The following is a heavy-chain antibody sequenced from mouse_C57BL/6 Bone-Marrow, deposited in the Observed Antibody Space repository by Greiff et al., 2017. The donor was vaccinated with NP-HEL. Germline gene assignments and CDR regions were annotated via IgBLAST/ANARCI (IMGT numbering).Heavy chain of an antibody. CDR3: AKDYYGSSYVFDY. J-gene: IGHJ2*01. CDR2: IDPEDGET. D-gene: IGHD1-1*01. Sequence: VQLKESGAELVKPGASVKLSCTASGFNIKDYYMHWVKQRTEQGLEWIGRIDPEDGETKYAPKFQGKATITADTSSNTAYLQLSSLTSEDTAVYYCAKDYYGSSYVFDYWGQGTTLTVSS. V-gene: IGHV14-2*01. CDR1: GFNIKDYY.